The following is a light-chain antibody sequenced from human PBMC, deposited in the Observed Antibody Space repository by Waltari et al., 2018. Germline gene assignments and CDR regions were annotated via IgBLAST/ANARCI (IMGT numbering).Light chain of an antibody. CDR3: QQYDNWPPYT. V-gene: IGKV3-15*01. J-gene: IGKJ2*01. CDR1: QSVSSR. CDR2: DTS. Sequence: ELVMTQSPATLSVSPGERATLSCRASQSVSSRLAWYQQKPGQAPRLLIYDTSRRATGIPARFTGSGSGTEYTLTIGSLQSEDFAIYYCQQYDNWPPYTFGQGTKLESK.